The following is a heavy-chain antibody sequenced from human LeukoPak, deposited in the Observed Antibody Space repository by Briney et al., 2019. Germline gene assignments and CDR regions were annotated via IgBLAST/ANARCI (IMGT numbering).Heavy chain of an antibody. V-gene: IGHV3-23*01. CDR1: GFTFSSYA. CDR3: AKALGSGWLTTPEES. D-gene: IGHD6-19*01. Sequence: GGSLRLSCAASGFTFSSYAMSWVRQAPGKGLEWVSAISGSGGSTYYADSVKGRFTISRDNSKNTLYLQMSSLGAEDTAVYYCAKALGSGWLTTPEESWGQGTLVTVSS. CDR2: ISGSGGST. J-gene: IGHJ4*02.